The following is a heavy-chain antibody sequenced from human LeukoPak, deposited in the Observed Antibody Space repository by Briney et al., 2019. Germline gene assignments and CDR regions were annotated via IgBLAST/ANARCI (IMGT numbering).Heavy chain of an antibody. J-gene: IGHJ4*02. CDR1: GGSIRSYY. Sequence: PSETLSLTCTVFGGSIRSYYWSWIRQPPGKGLEWIGHIYYSGSTNYNPSLKSRVTISVDTSKNQFSLKLTSVTAADTAVYYCARAESYYSFFDYWGQGTLVTVSS. D-gene: IGHD1-26*01. CDR3: ARAESYYSFFDY. CDR2: IYYSGST. V-gene: IGHV4-59*01.